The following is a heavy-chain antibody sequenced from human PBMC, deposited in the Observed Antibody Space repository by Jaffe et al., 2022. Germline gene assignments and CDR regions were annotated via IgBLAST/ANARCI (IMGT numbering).Heavy chain of an antibody. J-gene: IGHJ6*04. CDR2: IYYSGST. CDR3: ARLGYDYIWGSYRLYDLRDV. D-gene: IGHD3-16*02. Sequence: QLQLQESGPGLVKPSETLSLTCTVSGGSISSSSYYWGWIRQPPGKGLEWIGSIYYSGSTYYNPSLKSRVTISVDTSKNQFSLKLSSVTAADTAVYYCARLGYDYIWGSYRLYDLRDVWGKGTTVTVSS. V-gene: IGHV4-39*01. CDR1: GGSISSSSYY.